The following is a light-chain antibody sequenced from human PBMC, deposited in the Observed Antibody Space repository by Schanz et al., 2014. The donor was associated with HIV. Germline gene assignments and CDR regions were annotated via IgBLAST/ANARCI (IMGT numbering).Light chain of an antibody. V-gene: IGLV1-51*01. CDR2: VTH. Sequence: QSVLTQPPSVSGAPGQRVTISCTGTRSNIGSGFDVHWYQLLPGTAPKLLIYVTHQRPSEIPDRFSGSKTGTSATLAITGLQTEDEADYYCATWDSILNAVVFGGGTKLTVL. J-gene: IGLJ2*01. CDR1: RSNIGSGFD. CDR3: ATWDSILNAVV.